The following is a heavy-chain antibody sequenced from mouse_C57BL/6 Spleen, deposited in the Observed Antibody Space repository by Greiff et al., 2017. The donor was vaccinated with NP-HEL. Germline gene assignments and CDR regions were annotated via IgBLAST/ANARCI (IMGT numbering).Heavy chain of an antibody. CDR3: AREGQLRPAWFAY. Sequence: QVQLQQSGPELVKPGASVKISCKASGYSFTSYYIHWVKQRPGQGLEWIGWIYPGSGNTKYNEKFKGKATLTADTSSSTAYMQLSSLTSEDSAVYYCAREGQLRPAWFAYWGQGTLVTVSA. CDR1: GYSFTSYY. V-gene: IGHV1-66*01. D-gene: IGHD3-2*02. J-gene: IGHJ3*01. CDR2: IYPGSGNT.